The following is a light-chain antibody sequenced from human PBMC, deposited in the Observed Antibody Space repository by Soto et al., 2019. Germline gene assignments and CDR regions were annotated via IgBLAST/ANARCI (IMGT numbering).Light chain of an antibody. CDR1: QSVSNN. V-gene: IGKV3-11*01. CDR2: DES. J-gene: IGKJ4*01. Sequence: EIVMTQSPATLSVSPGERYTLSCRASQSVSNNLAWYQQKPGQSPRLLIYDESSRATGIPARFSGSGSGTDFTLTISSLEPEDFAVYYCQQRSNWLTFGGGTQVDIK. CDR3: QQRSNWLT.